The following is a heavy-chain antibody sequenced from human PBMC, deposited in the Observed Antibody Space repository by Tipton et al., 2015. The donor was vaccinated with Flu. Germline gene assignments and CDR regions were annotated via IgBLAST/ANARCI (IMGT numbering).Heavy chain of an antibody. CDR3: AKVIPELVAGLDY. J-gene: IGHJ4*02. V-gene: IGHV3-13*01. D-gene: IGHD6-19*01. Sequence: SLRLSCEASGFTFSNYDFHWVRQTTGKGLEWVSGIGASGDTYYPGSVKGRFTISRDNSKNTLYLQMNSLRAEDTGVYYCAKVIPELVAGLDYWGQGTLVTVSS. CDR1: GFTFSNYD. CDR2: IGASGDT.